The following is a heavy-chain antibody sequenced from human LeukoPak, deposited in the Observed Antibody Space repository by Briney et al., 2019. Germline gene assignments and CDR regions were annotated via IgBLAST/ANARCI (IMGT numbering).Heavy chain of an antibody. V-gene: IGHV4-39*07. CDR2: IYYSGST. CDR3: ATSTPSYYYDSSGSE. Sequence: PSETLSLTCTVSGGSISSSSYYWGWIRQPPGKGLEWIGSIYYSGSTYYNPSLKSRVTISVDTSKNQFSLKLSSVTAADTAVYYCATSTPSYYYDSSGSEWGQGTLVTVSS. CDR1: GGSISSSSYY. D-gene: IGHD3-22*01. J-gene: IGHJ4*02.